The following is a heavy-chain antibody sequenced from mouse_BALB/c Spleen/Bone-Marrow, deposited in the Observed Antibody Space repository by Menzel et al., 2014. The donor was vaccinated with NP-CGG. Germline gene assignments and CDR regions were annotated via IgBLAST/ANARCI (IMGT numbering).Heavy chain of an antibody. Sequence: EVKLVESGPGLVKPSQSLSLTCTVTGYSITSDYAWNWIRQFPGNKLEWMGYISYSGSTSYNPSLKSRISITRDTSKNQFFLQLNSVTTEDTATYYCARYGITKGFAYWGQGTLVTVSA. CDR3: ARYGITKGFAY. J-gene: IGHJ3*01. CDR2: ISYSGST. D-gene: IGHD2-4*01. V-gene: IGHV3-2*02. CDR1: GYSITSDYA.